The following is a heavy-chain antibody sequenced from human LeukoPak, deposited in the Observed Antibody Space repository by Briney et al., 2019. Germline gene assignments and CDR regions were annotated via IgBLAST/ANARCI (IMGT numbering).Heavy chain of an antibody. J-gene: IGHJ4*02. CDR1: GFTFSSYG. Sequence: GGSLRLSCAASGFTFSSYGMHWVRQAPGKGLEWAAVIWYDGSNKYYADSVKGRFTISRDNSKNTLYLQMNSLRAEDTAVYYCARESRKYYDILTGYLSFDYWGQGTLVTVSS. V-gene: IGHV3-33*01. D-gene: IGHD3-9*01. CDR3: ARESRKYYDILTGYLSFDY. CDR2: IWYDGSNK.